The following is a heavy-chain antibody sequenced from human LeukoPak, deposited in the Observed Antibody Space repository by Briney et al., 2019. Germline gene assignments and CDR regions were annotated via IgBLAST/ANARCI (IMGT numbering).Heavy chain of an antibody. CDR1: GYTSTAYN. CDR2: ISPNSGGT. V-gene: IGHV1-2*02. J-gene: IGHJ4*02. Sequence: GASVKVSCKASGYTSTAYNMHWVRQAPGQGLEWMGRISPNSGGTDYSQKFQDRFTMTRDTSISTAYMEVSSLRSDDTAVYYCATLTRYHSDGYTSRGYNDFWGQGTLVTVSS. CDR3: ATLTRYHSDGYTSRGYNDF. D-gene: IGHD5-24*01.